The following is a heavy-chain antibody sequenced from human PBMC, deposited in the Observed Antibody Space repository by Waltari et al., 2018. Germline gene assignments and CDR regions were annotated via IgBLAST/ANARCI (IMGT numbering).Heavy chain of an antibody. V-gene: IGHV3-30*02. CDR2: IYYEGRNE. CDR1: GLTFSSYN. CDR3: AKDGGGDGYSYSLDY. Sequence: QVQVVESGGGVVQPGGSLRLSCVASGLTFSSYNMHWVRQAPGKGLEWVAFIYYEGRNENYADSVKGRFIISRDNSKNTLYLQMNSLRAEDTAIYDCAKDGGGDGYSYSLDYWGQGTLVTVSS. J-gene: IGHJ4*02. D-gene: IGHD4-4*01.